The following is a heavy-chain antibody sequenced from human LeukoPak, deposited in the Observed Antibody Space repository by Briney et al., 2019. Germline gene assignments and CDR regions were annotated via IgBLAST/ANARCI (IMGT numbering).Heavy chain of an antibody. D-gene: IGHD2-2*01. Sequence: GGSLRLSCAASGFTFRSYAMHWVRLAPGKGLELVSATTGGGDRTYYTDSVKGRFTISRDNSENTLYLQMNSLRAKDTAVYYCAKDRATLVVPASSPTNWFDPWGQGTLVTVSS. V-gene: IGHV3-23*01. CDR2: TTGGGDRT. J-gene: IGHJ5*02. CDR3: AKDRATLVVPASSPTNWFDP. CDR1: GFTFRSYA.